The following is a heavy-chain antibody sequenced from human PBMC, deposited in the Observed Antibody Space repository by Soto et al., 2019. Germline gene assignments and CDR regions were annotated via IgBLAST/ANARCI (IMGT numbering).Heavy chain of an antibody. CDR1: GFTFSSYA. Sequence: PGGSLRLSCAASGFTFSSYAMSWVRQAPGKGLEWVSAISGSGGSTYYADSVKGRFTISRDNSKNTLYLQMNSLRAEDTAVYYCAGPMEVGYYYYGMDVWGQGTTVTVSS. J-gene: IGHJ6*02. CDR3: AGPMEVGYYYYGMDV. D-gene: IGHD3-3*01. CDR2: ISGSGGST. V-gene: IGHV3-23*01.